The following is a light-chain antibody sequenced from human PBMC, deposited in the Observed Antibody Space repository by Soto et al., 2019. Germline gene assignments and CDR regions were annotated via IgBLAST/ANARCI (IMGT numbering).Light chain of an antibody. V-gene: IGLV1-40*01. CDR3: QSYDSSLSGV. Sequence: QSVLTQPPSVSGAPGQRVTISCTGSSSNIGAGYDVHWYQQFPGTAPKLLIYGNSNRPSGVPDRFSGSKSGTSASLAITGLQAEDEADYYWQSYDSSLSGVFGSGTKLTVL. CDR2: GNS. CDR1: SSNIGAGYD. J-gene: IGLJ1*01.